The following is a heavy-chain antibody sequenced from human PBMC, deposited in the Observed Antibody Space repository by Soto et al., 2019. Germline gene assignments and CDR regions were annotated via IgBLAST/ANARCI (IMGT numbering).Heavy chain of an antibody. D-gene: IGHD2-2*01. CDR2: INHSGST. J-gene: IGHJ3*02. V-gene: IGHV4-34*01. CDR1: GGSFSGYY. Sequence: SETLSLTCAVYGGSFSGYYWSWIRQPPGKGLEWIGEINHSGSTNYNPSLKSRVTISVDTSKNQLSLKLSSVTAADTAVYYCARVTLGYCSSTSCYRRAFDIWGQGTMVTVSS. CDR3: ARVTLGYCSSTSCYRRAFDI.